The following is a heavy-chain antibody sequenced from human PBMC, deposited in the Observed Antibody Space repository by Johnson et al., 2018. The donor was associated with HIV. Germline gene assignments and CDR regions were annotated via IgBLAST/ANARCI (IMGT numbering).Heavy chain of an antibody. Sequence: QMQLVESGGGVVQPGRSLRLSCAASGFTFSSYGMHWVRQAPGTGLEWVAVIWYDGSNKYYADSVKGRFTISRDNSKNTLYLQMNSLRAEDTAVYYCAKSDVVVIPEGAFDIWGQGTMVTVSS. V-gene: IGHV3-33*06. CDR3: AKSDVVVIPEGAFDI. J-gene: IGHJ3*02. D-gene: IGHD2-21*01. CDR1: GFTFSSYG. CDR2: IWYDGSNK.